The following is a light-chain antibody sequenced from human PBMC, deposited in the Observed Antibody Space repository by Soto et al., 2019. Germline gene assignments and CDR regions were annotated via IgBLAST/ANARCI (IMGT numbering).Light chain of an antibody. Sequence: DIQMTQSPSSLSASIGDRVTITCQASQNITNNLSWYQQKPGKTPNLLIYHASKLAKGVTSRFSGSGSGTDFSFIFTSLQREDLATYYCQQYYGLPPLTFGQGTRLEIK. V-gene: IGKV1-33*01. J-gene: IGKJ5*01. CDR2: HAS. CDR3: QQYYGLPPLT. CDR1: QNITNN.